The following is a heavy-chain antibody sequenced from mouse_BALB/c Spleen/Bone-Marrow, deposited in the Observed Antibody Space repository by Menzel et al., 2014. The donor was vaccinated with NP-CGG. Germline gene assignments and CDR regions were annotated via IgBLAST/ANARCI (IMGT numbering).Heavy chain of an antibody. J-gene: IGHJ1*01. CDR2: INPDSSTI. V-gene: IGHV4-1*02. CDR3: ARPGYYGYQDV. D-gene: IGHD1-2*01. Sequence: EVQVVESGGGLVQPGGSLKLSCAASGFDFSRYWMTWVRQAPGKGLEWIGEINPDSSTINYTPSLKDKFIISRDNAKNALYLQMSKVRSEDTALYYCARPGYYGYQDVWGAGTTVTISS. CDR1: GFDFSRYW.